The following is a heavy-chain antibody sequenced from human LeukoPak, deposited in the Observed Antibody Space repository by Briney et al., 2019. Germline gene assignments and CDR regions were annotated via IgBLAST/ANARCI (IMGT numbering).Heavy chain of an antibody. D-gene: IGHD6-19*01. CDR1: GFTFSSYW. CDR3: ARVSDISVAAYFDY. Sequence: PGGSLRLSCGASGFTFSSYWMHWVRQAPGKGLEWVSGINWIGGSATHADSVRGRFTISRDNAKNSLYLQMNSLRAEDTALYYCARVSDISVAAYFDYWGQGTLVTVSS. V-gene: IGHV3-20*04. CDR2: INWIGGSA. J-gene: IGHJ4*02.